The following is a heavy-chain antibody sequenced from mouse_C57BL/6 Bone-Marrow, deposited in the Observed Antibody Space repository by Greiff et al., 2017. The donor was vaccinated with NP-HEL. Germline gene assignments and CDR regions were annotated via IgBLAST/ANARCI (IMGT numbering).Heavy chain of an antibody. J-gene: IGHJ3*01. CDR3: ARRGYYYGSSPWFAY. CDR2: INPNNGGT. V-gene: IGHV1-22*01. CDR1: GYTFTDYN. Sequence: VQLQQSGPELVKPGASVKMSCKASGYTFTDYNMHWVKQSHGKSLEWIGYINPNNGGTSYNQKFKGKATLTVNKSSSTAYMELRSLTSEDSAVYDCARRGYYYGSSPWFAYWGQGTLVTVSA. D-gene: IGHD1-1*01.